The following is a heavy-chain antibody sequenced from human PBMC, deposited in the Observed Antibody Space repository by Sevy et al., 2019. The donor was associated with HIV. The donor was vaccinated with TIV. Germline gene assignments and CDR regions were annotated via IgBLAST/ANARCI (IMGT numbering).Heavy chain of an antibody. CDR2: IYDSGRT. V-gene: IGHV4-59*01. D-gene: IGHD3-22*01. CDR1: GGSFSGYY. Sequence: SESLSLACTVSGGSFSGYYWSWIRQPPGKGLEWIGYIYDSGRTNYNPSLKSRVTISVDTSKKQFSLKLKSVTAADTAEYYCARSLNHYDSSHEQMGFDYWGQGTLVTVSS. CDR3: ARSLNHYDSSHEQMGFDY. J-gene: IGHJ4*02.